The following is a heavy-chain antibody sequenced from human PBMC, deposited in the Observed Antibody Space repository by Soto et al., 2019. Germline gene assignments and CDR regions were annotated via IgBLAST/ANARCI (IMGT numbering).Heavy chain of an antibody. J-gene: IGHJ4*02. D-gene: IGHD3-16*01. CDR1: GFAFSNYA. V-gene: IGHV3-23*01. CDR3: AKHRLAGGFDY. Sequence: GGSLRLSCAASGFAFSNYAMSWVRQAPGKGLEWVSLVSATAGTTYYTDSVKGRFTISRDNSRNTVYLQMNSLRADDTAVYYCAKHRLAGGFDYWGQGTLVTVSS. CDR2: VSATAGTT.